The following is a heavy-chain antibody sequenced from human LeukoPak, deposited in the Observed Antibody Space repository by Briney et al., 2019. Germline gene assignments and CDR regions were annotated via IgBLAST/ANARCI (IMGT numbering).Heavy chain of an antibody. CDR2: ISSSSTYT. V-gene: IGHV3-11*03. D-gene: IGHD5-18*01. Sequence: GGSLRLSCAASGFTFSDYYMSWIRQAPGKGLEWVSYISSSSTYTNYADSVKGRFTIYRDNAKNSLYLQMDGPRAEDTAVYYCATSVDTALDFDYWGQGTLVTVSS. CDR1: GFTFSDYY. CDR3: ATSVDTALDFDY. J-gene: IGHJ4*02.